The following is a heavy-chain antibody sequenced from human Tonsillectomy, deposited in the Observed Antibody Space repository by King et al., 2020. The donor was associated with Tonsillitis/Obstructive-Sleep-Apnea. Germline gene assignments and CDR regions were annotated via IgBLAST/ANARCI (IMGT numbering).Heavy chain of an antibody. CDR2: SIPIFGTA. D-gene: IGHD3-16*01. CDR3: ARGALTFGGVIEDDAFDI. Sequence: QLVQSGAEVKKPGSSVKVSCKASGGTFSSYAISWVRQAPGQGLEWMGGSIPIFGTANYAQKFQGRVTITADESTSTAYMERSSLRSEDTAVYYCARGALTFGGVIEDDAFDIWGQGTMVTVSS. V-gene: IGHV1-69*12. CDR1: GGTFSSYA. J-gene: IGHJ3*02.